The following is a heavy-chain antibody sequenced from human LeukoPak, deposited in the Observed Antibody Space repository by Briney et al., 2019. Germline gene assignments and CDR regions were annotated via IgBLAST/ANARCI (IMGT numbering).Heavy chain of an antibody. CDR3: AKDPIVVPSHFDY. D-gene: IGHD3-22*01. CDR2: ISGSGGST. Sequence: PGGSLRLSCAASGSTFSSYAMSWVRQAPGKGLEWVSAISGSGGSTYYADSVKGRFTISRDNSKNTLYLQMNSLRAEDTAVYYCAKDPIVVPSHFDYWGQGTLVTVSS. J-gene: IGHJ4*02. CDR1: GSTFSSYA. V-gene: IGHV3-23*01.